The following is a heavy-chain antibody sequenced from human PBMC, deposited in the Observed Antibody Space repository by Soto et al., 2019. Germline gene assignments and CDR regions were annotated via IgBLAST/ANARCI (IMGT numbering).Heavy chain of an antibody. Sequence: GASVKGTCTVSGDTFTSYYMHWVRQAPGQGLAWMGIITPSGGSTSYAQKFQGRVTMTGYTSRSTVYMELSSLRADDTAVYSCARAGRDIVVVAGPGYYGMDVWGQGTTVTVSS. CDR3: ARAGRDIVVVAGPGYYGMDV. D-gene: IGHD2-15*01. CDR2: ITPSGGST. J-gene: IGHJ6*02. V-gene: IGHV1-46*01. CDR1: GDTFTSYY.